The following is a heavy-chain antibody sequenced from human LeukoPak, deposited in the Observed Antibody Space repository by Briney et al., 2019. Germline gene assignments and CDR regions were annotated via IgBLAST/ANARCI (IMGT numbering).Heavy chain of an antibody. CDR2: ITISGHTK. Sequence: GGSLRLSCAASGFDLSTYEMNWVRQAPGKGLEWIADITISGHTKNYADSVKGRFTISRDNARTSLYLQMNSLRAEETAVYYCARDRGSSSDYWGQGALVTVSS. V-gene: IGHV3-48*03. CDR1: GFDLSTYE. CDR3: ARDRGSSSDY. D-gene: IGHD6-6*01. J-gene: IGHJ4*02.